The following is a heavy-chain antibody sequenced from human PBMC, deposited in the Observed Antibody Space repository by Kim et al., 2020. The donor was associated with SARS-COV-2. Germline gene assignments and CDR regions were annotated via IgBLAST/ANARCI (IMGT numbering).Heavy chain of an antibody. V-gene: IGHV3-48*03. CDR3: ARDRVGVRGINDY. Sequence: GGSLRLSCAASGFSFSTYEMNWVRQAPGKGLQWVAYIGHGGTTIYYADSVKGRFTISRDNAKNSLYLQMNSLRAEDTAVYYCARDRVGVRGINDYWGQGTLVPVSS. D-gene: IGHD3-10*01. J-gene: IGHJ4*02. CDR1: GFSFSTYE. CDR2: IGHGGTTI.